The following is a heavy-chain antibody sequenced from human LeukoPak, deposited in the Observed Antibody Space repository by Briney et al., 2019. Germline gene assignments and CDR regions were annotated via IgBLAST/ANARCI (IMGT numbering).Heavy chain of an antibody. CDR1: GGSFSGYY. J-gene: IGHJ5*02. CDR3: ARVDSGSFNWFDP. V-gene: IGHV4-34*01. CDR2: INHSGST. Sequence: MTSETLSLTCAVYGGSFSGYYWSWIRQPPGKGLEWIGEINHSGSTYYNPSLKSRVTISVDTSKNQFSLKLYSVTAADTAVYYCARVDSGSFNWFDPWGQGTLVTVSS. D-gene: IGHD1-26*01.